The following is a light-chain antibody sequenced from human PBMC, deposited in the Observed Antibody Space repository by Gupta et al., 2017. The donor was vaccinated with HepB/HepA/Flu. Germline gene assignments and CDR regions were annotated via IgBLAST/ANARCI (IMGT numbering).Light chain of an antibody. V-gene: IGKV1-39*01. CDR2: GSS. Sequence: DIQMTQSPSSLSASVGDRVTITCRASQRVSTYLNWYQQKPGKVPKLLIFGSSTLQGGVPSRFSGSGSGTXFTLTIXRLQPEDFATYYCQQRDTSLITFGXGTKLEI. CDR3: QQRDTSLIT. CDR1: QRVSTY. J-gene: IGKJ4*01.